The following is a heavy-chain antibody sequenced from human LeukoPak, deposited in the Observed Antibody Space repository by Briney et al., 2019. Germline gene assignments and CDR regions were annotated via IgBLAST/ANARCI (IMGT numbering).Heavy chain of an antibody. D-gene: IGHD1-26*01. CDR1: GGSFSNYY. CDR2: INESERT. J-gene: IGHJ6*03. V-gene: IGHV4-34*01. Sequence: SETLSLTCAVYGGSFSNYYWGWIRQSPVKGLEWIGEINESERTIYNPSLKSRVTISVDTSKNQFSLRLNSVTAADTAIYYCARRWSYGIYYHIDVWGKGTTVTVSS. CDR3: ARRWSYGIYYHIDV.